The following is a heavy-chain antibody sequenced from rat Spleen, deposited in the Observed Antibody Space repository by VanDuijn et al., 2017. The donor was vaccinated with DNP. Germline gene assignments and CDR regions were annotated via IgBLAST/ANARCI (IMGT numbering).Heavy chain of an antibody. CDR3: ARDLIIRDTTSAMDA. D-gene: IGHD4-3*01. Sequence: QVQLKESGPGLVQPSQTLSLTCTVAGFSLTSYNVHWVRQPPGKGLEWMGRMQSGGSTDYNSGLKSRLSISRDTSKSQVFLKMNSVQTEDTATYYCARDLIIRDTTSAMDAWGQGTSVTVSS. CDR1: GFSLTSYN. V-gene: IGHV2-19*01. J-gene: IGHJ4*01. CDR2: MQSGGST.